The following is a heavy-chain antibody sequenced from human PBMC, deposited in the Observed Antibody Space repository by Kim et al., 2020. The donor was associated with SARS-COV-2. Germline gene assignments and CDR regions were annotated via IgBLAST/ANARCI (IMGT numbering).Heavy chain of an antibody. J-gene: IGHJ6*02. D-gene: IGHD1-26*01. Sequence: GSTRSYGASVKGRFSISRDNSKNMLYLQMNSLSADDPAVYSCATTEDGTDVWGPGTTVTVSS. CDR3: ATTEDGTDV. V-gene: IGHV3-30*01. CDR2: GSTR.